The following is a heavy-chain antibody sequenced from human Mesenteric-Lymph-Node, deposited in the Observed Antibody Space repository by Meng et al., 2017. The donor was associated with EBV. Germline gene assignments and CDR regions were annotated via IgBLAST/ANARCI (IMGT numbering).Heavy chain of an antibody. J-gene: IGHJ5*02. V-gene: IGHV4-61*01. CDR3: ARVSGPYYSPWFDP. CDR1: GDSVSSTRCY. Sequence: QGRLQDSGPGLVKPSETLSLTCTVSGDSVSSTRCYWSWIRQPPGRGLEWIGYIFNSGSTNYNPSLRSRATISVDTSRNQFSLTLNSVTAADTAVYYCARVSGPYYSPWFDPWGQGSLVTVSS. CDR2: IFNSGST. D-gene: IGHD2/OR15-2a*01.